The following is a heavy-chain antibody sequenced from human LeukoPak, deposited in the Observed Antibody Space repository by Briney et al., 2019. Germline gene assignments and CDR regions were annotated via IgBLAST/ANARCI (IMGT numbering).Heavy chain of an antibody. V-gene: IGHV4-39*01. J-gene: IGHJ5*02. CDR2: IYYTGST. D-gene: IGHD3-10*01. CDR1: GGSVTSGGFY. Sequence: SETLSLTCSVSGGSVTSGGFYWGWLRQPPGKGPEWIATIYYTGSTYYNPSLQSRVTISIDTSKNQFSLRLTSVTATDTAVYQCARHSGSGSLSRPFDPWGQGTLVTVSS. CDR3: ARHSGSGSLSRPFDP.